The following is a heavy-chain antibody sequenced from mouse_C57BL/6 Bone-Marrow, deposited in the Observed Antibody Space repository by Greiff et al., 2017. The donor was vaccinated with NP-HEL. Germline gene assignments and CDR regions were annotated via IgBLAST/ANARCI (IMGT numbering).Heavy chain of an antibody. CDR1: EYDFPSHD. CDR2: INSDGGST. CDR3: ARETMRTAWFAY. J-gene: IGHJ3*01. V-gene: IGHV5-2*01. D-gene: IGHD2-4*01. Sequence: EVHLVESGGGLVQPGESLKLSCESTEYDFPSHDMSWVRKTPEKRLELVAAINSDGGSTYYPDTMERRFIFSRANTKKTLYLQMSSLRSEDTALYYCARETMRTAWFAYWGQGTLVTVSA.